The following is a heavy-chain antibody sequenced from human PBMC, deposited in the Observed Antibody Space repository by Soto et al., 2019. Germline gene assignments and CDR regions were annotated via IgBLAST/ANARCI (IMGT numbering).Heavy chain of an antibody. V-gene: IGHV1-46*02. CDR1: GYTFNTYY. CDR3: ARAAAGAAVRYYFDH. Sequence: QVQLMQSGAEVMKPGASVKVSCKASGYTFNTYYIHWRRQAPGQGLEWVGIINPYDGTRTYAQHFQGRVTLARDTSTTTVYMELGSLRSEDPAVYYCARAAAGAAVRYYFDHWGQGTLVTVSS. D-gene: IGHD6-13*01. CDR2: INPYDGTR. J-gene: IGHJ4*02.